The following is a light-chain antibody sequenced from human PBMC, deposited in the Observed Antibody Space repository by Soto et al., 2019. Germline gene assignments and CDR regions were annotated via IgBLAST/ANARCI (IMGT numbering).Light chain of an antibody. V-gene: IGKV3-20*01. CDR1: QSVSSTY. J-gene: IGKJ5*01. CDR3: QQYDSSPFT. Sequence: EIVLTQSPGTLSLSPGERATLSCRASQSVSSTYLAWYQQKPGQAPRLLIYSASSRASGVPDRFSGSGSGTDLTLTISRLEPEDFAVYSCQQYDSSPFTFGQGTRLEIK. CDR2: SAS.